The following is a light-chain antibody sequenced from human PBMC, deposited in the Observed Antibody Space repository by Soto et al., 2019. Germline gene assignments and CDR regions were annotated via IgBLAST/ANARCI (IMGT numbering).Light chain of an antibody. Sequence: IVMTQSPATLSVSPWDGATLSCRASQSVSSNLAWYQQKPGQAPRLLIYGASTRATGIPARFSGSGYGTEFTLTISSLQSEDFAVYYCQQRSNWPITFGQGTRLEIK. CDR2: GAS. CDR1: QSVSSN. J-gene: IGKJ5*01. CDR3: QQRSNWPIT. V-gene: IGKV3-15*01.